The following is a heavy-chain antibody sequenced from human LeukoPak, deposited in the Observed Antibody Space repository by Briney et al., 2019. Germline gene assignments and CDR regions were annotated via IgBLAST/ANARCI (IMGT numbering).Heavy chain of an antibody. V-gene: IGHV1-18*01. Sequence: ASVKVSCTASGYTFINYGISWVRQAPGQGLEWMGWISVYNGNTNYAQKLQGRVTMTRDTSTTTACMELRSLRSDDTAVYYCARESWQTVTGAHDYWGQGTLVTVSS. D-gene: IGHD6-19*01. CDR2: ISVYNGNT. CDR1: GYTFINYG. CDR3: ARESWQTVTGAHDY. J-gene: IGHJ4*02.